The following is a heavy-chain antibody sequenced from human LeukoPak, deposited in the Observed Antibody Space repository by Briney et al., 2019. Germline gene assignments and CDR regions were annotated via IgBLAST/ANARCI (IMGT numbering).Heavy chain of an antibody. CDR2: INPSGGST. Sequence: ASVKLSCTASGYTFTGYYMHWVRQAPGQGLEWMGIINPSGGSTSYAQKFQGRVTMTRDMSTSTDYLELSSLRSEDTAVYYCARGDYYDITSASSDYWGQGTLVTVSS. J-gene: IGHJ4*02. CDR3: ARGDYYDITSASSDY. D-gene: IGHD3-22*01. V-gene: IGHV1-46*01. CDR1: GYTFTGYY.